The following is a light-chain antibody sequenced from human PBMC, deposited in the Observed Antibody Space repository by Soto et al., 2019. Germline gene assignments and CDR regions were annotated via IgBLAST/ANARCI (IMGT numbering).Light chain of an antibody. V-gene: IGLV4-69*01. Sequence: QSVLTQSPSASASLGASVTLTCTLSSGHSSYAIAWHQQQPEKGPRYLMKVNTDGSHNKGDGIPDRFSGSSSGAERYLTISSLQSEDEADYYCQTWGAGFSVVFGGGTKLTVL. CDR1: SGHSSYA. CDR2: VNTDGSH. CDR3: QTWGAGFSVV. J-gene: IGLJ2*01.